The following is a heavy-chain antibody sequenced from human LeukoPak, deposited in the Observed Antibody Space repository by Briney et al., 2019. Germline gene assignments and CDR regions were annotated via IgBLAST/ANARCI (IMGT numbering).Heavy chain of an antibody. CDR3: ARHYGYCSSTSCYDSLYGMDV. Sequence: SSVQVSCKASGGTFSSYAISWVRQAPGQGLEWMGRIIPILGMANYAQKFQGRVTITADKSTSTAYMELSSLRSEDTAVYYCARHYGYCSSTSCYDSLYGMDVWGQGTTVTVSS. CDR1: GGTFSSYA. D-gene: IGHD2-2*03. J-gene: IGHJ6*02. V-gene: IGHV1-69*04. CDR2: IIPILGMA.